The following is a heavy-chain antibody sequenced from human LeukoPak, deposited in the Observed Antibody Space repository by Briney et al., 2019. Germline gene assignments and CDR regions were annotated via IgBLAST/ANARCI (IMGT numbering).Heavy chain of an antibody. CDR1: VGSFSGHY. Sequence: PSETLSLTCAVYVGSFSGHYWSWIRQPPGKGLEWIGEINHSGSTNYNPSLKSRVTLSVDTSKNQFSLKLSSVTAADTAVYYCARGTYYYDSSGHYYVVKSRYYFDYWGQGTPVTVSS. CDR3: ARGTYYYDSSGHYYVVKSRYYFDY. J-gene: IGHJ4*02. CDR2: INHSGST. V-gene: IGHV4-34*01. D-gene: IGHD3-22*01.